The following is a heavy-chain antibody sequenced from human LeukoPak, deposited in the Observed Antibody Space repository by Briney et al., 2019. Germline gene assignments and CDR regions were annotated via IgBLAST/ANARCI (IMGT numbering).Heavy chain of an antibody. J-gene: IGHJ3*02. CDR1: GYTFTSYY. CDR2: INPGGGRT. CDR3: ASAGGEAAAAIDAFDI. D-gene: IGHD2-2*02. V-gene: IGHV1-46*01. Sequence: ASVKVSCKASGYTFTSYYIHWVRQAPGQGLEWMGIINPGGGRTSYAQKFQGRVTMTRDMSTSTVYMELSSLKSEDTAVYYCASAGGEAAAAIDAFDIWGQGTMVTVSS.